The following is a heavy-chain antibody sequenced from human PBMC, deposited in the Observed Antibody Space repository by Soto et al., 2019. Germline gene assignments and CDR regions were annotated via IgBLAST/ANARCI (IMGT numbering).Heavy chain of an antibody. D-gene: IGHD2-2*01. CDR2: IYYSGST. Sequence: SETLSLTCAVSGYSISSSNWWGWIRQPPGKGLEWIGYIYYSGSTYYNPSLKSRVTMSVDTSKNQLSLKLSSVTAVDTAVYYCASVTGYCSSTSCQYYYYMDVWGKGTTVTVTS. CDR3: ASVTGYCSSTSCQYYYYMDV. V-gene: IGHV4-28*01. J-gene: IGHJ6*03. CDR1: GYSISSSNW.